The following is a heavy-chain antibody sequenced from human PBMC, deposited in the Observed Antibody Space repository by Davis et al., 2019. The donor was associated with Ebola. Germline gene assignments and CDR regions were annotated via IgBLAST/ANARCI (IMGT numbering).Heavy chain of an antibody. J-gene: IGHJ5*02. CDR1: GFNFSDYY. Sequence: GESLKISCAASGFNFSDYYMSWIRQTPGKGLEWISYISSSGSIIYYEDSVNGRFTISRDNPKNSLYLQMHSLGAEDTAVYYCARGVVVVAAPGWFDPWGQGTLVTVSS. CDR2: ISSSGSII. D-gene: IGHD2-15*01. V-gene: IGHV3-11*04. CDR3: ARGVVVVAAPGWFDP.